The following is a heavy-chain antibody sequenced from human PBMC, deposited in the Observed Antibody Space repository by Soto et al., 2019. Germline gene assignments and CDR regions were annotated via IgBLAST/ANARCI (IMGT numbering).Heavy chain of an antibody. Sequence: SETLSLTCTVSGGSISSSSYYWGWIRQPPGKGLEWIGSIYYSGSTYYNPSLKSRVTISVDTSKNQFSLKLSSVTAADTAVYYCAAYSSSWYDYMDVWGKGTTVPVSS. CDR3: AAYSSSWYDYMDV. V-gene: IGHV4-39*01. D-gene: IGHD6-13*01. CDR2: IYYSGST. J-gene: IGHJ6*03. CDR1: GGSISSSSYY.